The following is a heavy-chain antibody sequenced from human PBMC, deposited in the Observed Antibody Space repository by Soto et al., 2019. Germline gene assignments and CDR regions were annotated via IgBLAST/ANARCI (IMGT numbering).Heavy chain of an antibody. Sequence: SETLSLTCAVSGGSISSGGYYWSWIRQHPGKGLEWIGYIYYSGSTYYNPSLKSRVTISVDTSKNQFSLKLSSVTAADTAVYYCARRVGLQYSSSWALDYWGQGTLVTVPQ. J-gene: IGHJ4*02. D-gene: IGHD6-13*01. CDR1: GGSISSGGYY. CDR2: IYYSGST. CDR3: ARRVGLQYSSSWALDY. V-gene: IGHV4-31*11.